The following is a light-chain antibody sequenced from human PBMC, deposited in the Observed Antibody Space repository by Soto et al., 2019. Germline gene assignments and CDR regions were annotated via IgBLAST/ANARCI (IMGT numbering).Light chain of an antibody. J-gene: IGKJ3*01. Sequence: DIQMTQSPSSLSASVGDNVTMSCRASQNILTYLNWYQQNPGRAPKLLIFGASILQDGVPSRFIGIGSGTEFTLTITSLRPEDFATYFCQQTYRSPFTFGPGTKVDVK. CDR2: GAS. CDR1: QNILTY. V-gene: IGKV1-39*01. CDR3: QQTYRSPFT.